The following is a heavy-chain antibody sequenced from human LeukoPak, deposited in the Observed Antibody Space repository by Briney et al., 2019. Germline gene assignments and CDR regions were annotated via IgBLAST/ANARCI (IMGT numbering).Heavy chain of an antibody. CDR2: ISGSGGST. Sequence: GGSLRLSCAASGFTFSSYAMSWVRQAPGKGLEWVSAISGSGGSTYYADSVKGRFTISRDSPKDTLYLQMNTLRAEDTAVYYCAKGSGSYENNWFDPWGQGTLVTVSS. J-gene: IGHJ5*02. CDR1: GFTFSSYA. V-gene: IGHV3-23*01. D-gene: IGHD1-26*01. CDR3: AKGSGSYENNWFDP.